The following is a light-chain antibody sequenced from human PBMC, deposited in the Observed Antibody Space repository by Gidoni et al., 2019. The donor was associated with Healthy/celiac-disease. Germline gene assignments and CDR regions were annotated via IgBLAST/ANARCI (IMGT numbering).Light chain of an antibody. CDR3: QQRSNWPPT. CDR2: DAS. Sequence: EIVLTQSPATLSLSPGERATLSCRASQSVSSYLAWYQQKPGQAPRLLIYDASNRATGIPARFSGSGSGTDFTLTISSLEPEDFAVYYCQQRSNWPPTFGQXTKLETK. CDR1: QSVSSY. V-gene: IGKV3-11*01. J-gene: IGKJ2*01.